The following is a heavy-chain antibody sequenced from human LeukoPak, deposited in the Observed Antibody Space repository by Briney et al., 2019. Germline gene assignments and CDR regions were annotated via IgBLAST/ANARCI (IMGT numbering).Heavy chain of an antibody. CDR1: GGTFISYA. J-gene: IGHJ4*02. D-gene: IGHD3-22*01. Sequence: SVKVSCKASGGTFISYAISWVRQAPGQGLEWMGGIIPIFGTANYAQKFQGRVTITTDESTSTAYMELSSLRSEDTAVYYCARRWAGDYDSSGYYYEAPVCWGQGTLVTVSS. V-gene: IGHV1-69*05. CDR2: IIPIFGTA. CDR3: ARRWAGDYDSSGYYYEAPVC.